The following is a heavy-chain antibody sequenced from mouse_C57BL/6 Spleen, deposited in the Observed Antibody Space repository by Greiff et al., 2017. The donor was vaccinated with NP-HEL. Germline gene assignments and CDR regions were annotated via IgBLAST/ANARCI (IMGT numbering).Heavy chain of an antibody. V-gene: IGHV1-50*01. CDR3: ARALPYAMDY. CDR1: GYTFTSYW. Sequence: QVQLQQSGAELVKPGASVKLSCKASGYTFTSYWMQWVKQRPGQGLEWIGEIDPSDSYTNYNQKFKGKATLTVDTSSSTAYMQLSSLTSEDSAVYYCARALPYAMDYWGQGTSVTVSS. J-gene: IGHJ4*01. D-gene: IGHD2-12*01. CDR2: IDPSDSYT.